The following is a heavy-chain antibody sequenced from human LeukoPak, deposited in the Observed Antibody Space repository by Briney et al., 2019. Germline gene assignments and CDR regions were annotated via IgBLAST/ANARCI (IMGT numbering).Heavy chain of an antibody. CDR1: GFTFSSYA. D-gene: IGHD3-10*01. V-gene: IGHV3-7*01. CDR3: ARGPSGWFGELLSPSYYFDY. J-gene: IGHJ4*02. CDR2: IKEDRSEK. Sequence: GSLRLSCAASGFTFSSYAMTWVRQAPGKGLEWVANIKEDRSEKYYVDSVKGRFTVSRDNAKNSLYLQMNSLRVEDTAVYYCARGPSGWFGELLSPSYYFDYWGQGTLVTVSS.